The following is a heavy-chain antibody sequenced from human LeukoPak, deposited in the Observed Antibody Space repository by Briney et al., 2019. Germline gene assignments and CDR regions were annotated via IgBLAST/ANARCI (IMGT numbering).Heavy chain of an antibody. D-gene: IGHD3-22*01. Sequence: GASVKVSCKASGYTFTSYGISWVRQAPGQGLEWMGWINPNSGGTNYAQKFQGRVTMTRDTSISTAYMELSRLRSDDTAVYYCARDGYDSSGWYESWYFDLWGRGTLVTVSS. CDR2: INPNSGGT. V-gene: IGHV1-2*02. J-gene: IGHJ2*01. CDR3: ARDGYDSSGWYESWYFDL. CDR1: GYTFTSYG.